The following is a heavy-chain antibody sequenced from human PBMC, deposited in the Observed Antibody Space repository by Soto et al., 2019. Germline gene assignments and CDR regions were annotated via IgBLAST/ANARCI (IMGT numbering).Heavy chain of an antibody. CDR1: GGSISGGSFY. CDR3: ARTVVVNGIHVA. J-gene: IGHJ5*02. D-gene: IGHD2-21*01. CDR2: ISYSGNT. Sequence: SETLSLTCTVSGGSISGGSFYWSWIRQHPGKGLEWIGYISYSGNTYYNASLQSRISMSLDSSKNQFSLKLSSVTAADTAVYYWARTVVVNGIHVAWGQGNLVSVFS. V-gene: IGHV4-31*02.